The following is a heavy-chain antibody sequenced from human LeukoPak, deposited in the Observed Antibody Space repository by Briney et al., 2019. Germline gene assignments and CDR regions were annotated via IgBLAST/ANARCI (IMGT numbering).Heavy chain of an antibody. J-gene: IGHJ5*02. CDR1: GGSFSGYY. CDR2: INHSGST. Sequence: PSETLSLTCAVYGGSFSGYYWSWIRQPPGKGLEWIGEINHSGSTNYNPSLKSRVTISVDTSKNQFSLKLSSVTAADTAVYYCARGFSLIAVAGTASGWFDPWGQGTLVTVSS. CDR3: ARGFSLIAVAGTASGWFDP. V-gene: IGHV4-34*01. D-gene: IGHD6-19*01.